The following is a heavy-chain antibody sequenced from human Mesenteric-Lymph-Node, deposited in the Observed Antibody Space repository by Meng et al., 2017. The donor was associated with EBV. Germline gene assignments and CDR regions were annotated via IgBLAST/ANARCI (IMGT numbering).Heavy chain of an antibody. D-gene: IGHD4-17*01. J-gene: IGHJ4*02. V-gene: IGHV7-4-1*02. CDR1: GYTFTDYA. Sequence: PLVQFGSELKKPGASVKVSCKASGYTFTDYAVNWVRQAPGQGLESMGWINTNTGNPTYAQGFTGRFVFSLDTSVSTAYLQISSLKSEDTAVYYCARAAGDDYGDYFDYWGQGTLVTVSS. CDR3: ARAAGDDYGDYFDY. CDR2: INTNTGNP.